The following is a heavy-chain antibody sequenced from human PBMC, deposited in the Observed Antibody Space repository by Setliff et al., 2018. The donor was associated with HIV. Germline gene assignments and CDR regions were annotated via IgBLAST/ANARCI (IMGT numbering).Heavy chain of an antibody. CDR3: ARDRGGSYTPLDF. J-gene: IGHJ4*02. Sequence: SLRLSCAASGFNFKDFSMHWVRQRPGKGLEWVSGISWNSDSIAYADSVRGRFTISRDNAKNSLFLEMTNLRAEDTAVYYCARDRGGSYTPLDFWGQGTLVTVSS. D-gene: IGHD1-26*01. CDR2: ISWNSDSI. V-gene: IGHV3-9*01. CDR1: GFNFKDFS.